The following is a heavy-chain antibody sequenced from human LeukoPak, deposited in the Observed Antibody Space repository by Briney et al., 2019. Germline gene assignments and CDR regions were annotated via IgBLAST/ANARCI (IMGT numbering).Heavy chain of an antibody. V-gene: IGHV4-59*11. CDR1: GGSISSHY. CDR3: ARASSWGSLFDY. Sequence: SETLSLTCTVSGGSISSHYWSWIRQPPGKGLEWIGYIYYSGSTNYNPSLKSRVTISVDTSKNQLSLKLSSVTAADTAVYYCARASSWGSLFDYWGQGTLVTVSS. J-gene: IGHJ4*02. D-gene: IGHD3-16*01. CDR2: IYYSGST.